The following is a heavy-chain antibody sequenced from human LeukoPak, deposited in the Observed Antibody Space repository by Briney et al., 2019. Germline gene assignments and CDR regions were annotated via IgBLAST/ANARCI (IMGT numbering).Heavy chain of an antibody. D-gene: IGHD5-24*01. CDR2: IKPGGDNT. CDR1: GYTFTKSY. V-gene: IGHV1-46*01. Sequence: ASVKVSCKASGYTFTKSYIHWVRQAPGQRLEWMGLIKPGGDNTNCAQNFQGRVTMTSDTSARTVYMELSSLRSEDTAIYYCARIRDGYNDAYDIWGQGTVVTVPS. CDR3: ARIRDGYNDAYDI. J-gene: IGHJ3*02.